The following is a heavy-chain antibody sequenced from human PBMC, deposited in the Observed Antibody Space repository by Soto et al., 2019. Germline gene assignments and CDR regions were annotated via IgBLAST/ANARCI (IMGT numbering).Heavy chain of an antibody. CDR3: VRGTDEFGDACDV. CDR2: IMPFSGTT. D-gene: IGHD3-10*01. CDR1: GGSLSRNI. Sequence: QVQLVQSGAEVKRPGSSVKVSCNASGGSLSRNIINWVRQAPGQGLEWVGGIMPFSGTTNYAQKFEGRVTITADESGATAHMELTSLKPDDTAIYYCVRGTDEFGDACDVWGQGTMVVVSS. V-gene: IGHV1-69*01. J-gene: IGHJ3*01.